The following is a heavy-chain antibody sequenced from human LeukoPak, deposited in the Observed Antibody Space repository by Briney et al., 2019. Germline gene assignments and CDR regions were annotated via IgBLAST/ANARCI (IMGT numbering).Heavy chain of an antibody. D-gene: IGHD1-7*01. Sequence: SETLSLTCTVSGGSISSYYWSWTRQPPGRGLEWIGYIYYSGSTNYNPSLKSRVTISVDTHKNQFSLKLTSVSAADTAVYYCASNTGTVFDYWGQGALVAVSS. J-gene: IGHJ4*02. V-gene: IGHV4-59*01. CDR2: IYYSGST. CDR1: GGSISSYY. CDR3: ASNTGTVFDY.